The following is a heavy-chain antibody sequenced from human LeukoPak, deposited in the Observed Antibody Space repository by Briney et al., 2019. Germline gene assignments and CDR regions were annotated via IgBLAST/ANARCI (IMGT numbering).Heavy chain of an antibody. CDR1: GFTFSDYY. Sequence: GGSLRLSCAASGFTFSDYYMSWIRQAPGKGLEWVSYISSSGSTIYYADSVKGRFTIYRDNAKNSLYLQMNSLRAEDTAVYYCARDHFMVRGVVDYWGQGTLVTVSS. V-gene: IGHV3-11*04. J-gene: IGHJ4*02. CDR2: ISSSGSTI. CDR3: ARDHFMVRGVVDY. D-gene: IGHD3-10*01.